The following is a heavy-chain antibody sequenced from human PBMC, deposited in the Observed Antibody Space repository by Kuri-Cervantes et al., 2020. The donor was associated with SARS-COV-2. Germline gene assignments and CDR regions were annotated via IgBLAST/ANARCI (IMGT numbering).Heavy chain of an antibody. CDR1: GGSISSGGYY. CDR2: IYYSGST. CDR3: ARDRSYSNGEPVYDY. J-gene: IGHJ4*02. Sequence: SETLSLTCTVSGGSISSGGYYWSWIRQHPGKGLEWIGYIYYSGSTYYNPSLKSRVTISVDASKNQFSLKLSSVTAADTAVYYCARDRSYSNGEPVYDYWGQGTLVTVSS. D-gene: IGHD4-11*01. V-gene: IGHV4-31*03.